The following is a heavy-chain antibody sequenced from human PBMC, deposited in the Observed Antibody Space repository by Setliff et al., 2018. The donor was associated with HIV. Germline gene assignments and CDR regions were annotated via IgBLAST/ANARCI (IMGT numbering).Heavy chain of an antibody. Sequence: ASVKVSCKTSGYTFTTSGISWVRQAPGQGLEWMGWINIYSGNTNYAQKFQGRVTMTTDTSTSTAYMELRSLRSDDTAVYYCARDAPGNTESAPGYWGQGTLVTVSS. D-gene: IGHD1-7*01. CDR1: GYTFTTSG. J-gene: IGHJ4*02. V-gene: IGHV1-18*01. CDR2: INIYSGNT. CDR3: ARDAPGNTESAPGY.